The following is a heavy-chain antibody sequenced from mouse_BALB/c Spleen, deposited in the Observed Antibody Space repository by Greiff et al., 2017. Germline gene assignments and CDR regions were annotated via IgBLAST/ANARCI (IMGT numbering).Heavy chain of an antibody. CDR3: ARTGDCPFAY. V-gene: IGHV1-7*01. CDR2: INPSTGYT. J-gene: IGHJ3*01. CDR1: GYTFTSYW. Sequence: QVQLQQSGAELAKPGASVKMSCKASGYTFTSYWMHWVKQRPGQGLEWIGYINPSTGYTEYNQKFKDKATLTADKSSSTAYMQLSSLTSEDSAVYYCARTGDCPFAYWGQGTLVTVSA.